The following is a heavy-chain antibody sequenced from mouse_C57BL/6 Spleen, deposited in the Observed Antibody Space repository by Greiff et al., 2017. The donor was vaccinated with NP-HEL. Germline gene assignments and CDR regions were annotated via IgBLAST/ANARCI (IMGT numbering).Heavy chain of an antibody. CDR1: GYTFTSYW. CDR2: IHPNSGST. V-gene: IGHV1-64*01. CDR3: ARSRDYYGSSYVEYYAMDY. Sequence: QVQLQQPGAELVKPGASVKLSCKASGYTFTSYWMHWVKQRPGQGLEWIGMIHPNSGSTNYNEKFKSKATLTVDKSSSTAYMQLSSLTSEDSAVYYCARSRDYYGSSYVEYYAMDYWGQGTSVTVSS. J-gene: IGHJ4*01. D-gene: IGHD1-1*01.